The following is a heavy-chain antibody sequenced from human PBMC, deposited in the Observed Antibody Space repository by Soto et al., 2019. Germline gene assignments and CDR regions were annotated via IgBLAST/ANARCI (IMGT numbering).Heavy chain of an antibody. V-gene: IGHV3-7*01. Sequence: EVQLVESGGGLVQPGGSLRLSCTASGFSFSSYWMSWVRQAPGKGLEWVANIKEDGSETYYVGSVEGRFTISRDNAKNSLIVKMNSLRAEDKDMDYCAKQQVGPRVTNYWGQGTLVTVSS. CDR3: AKQQVGPRVTNY. D-gene: IGHD1-26*01. CDR1: GFSFSSYW. J-gene: IGHJ4*02. CDR2: IKEDGSET.